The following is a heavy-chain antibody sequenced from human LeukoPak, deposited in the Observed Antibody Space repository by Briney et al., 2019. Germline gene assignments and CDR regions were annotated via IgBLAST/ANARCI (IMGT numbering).Heavy chain of an antibody. D-gene: IGHD2-15*01. CDR2: VNPNSGHT. CDR3: ARGAPGSYCSGGSCPYFDY. V-gene: IGHV1-8*01. J-gene: IGHJ4*02. Sequence: ASVKVSCKASGYTFTSYDINWVRQATGQGLEWMGWVNPNSGHTGYAQKFQGRVTMTRNTSITTAYMELSSLTSEDTAVYYCARGAPGSYCSGGSCPYFDYWGQGTLVPVSS. CDR1: GYTFTSYD.